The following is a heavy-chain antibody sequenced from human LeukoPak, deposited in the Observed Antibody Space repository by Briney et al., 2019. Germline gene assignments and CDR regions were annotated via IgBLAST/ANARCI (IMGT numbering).Heavy chain of an antibody. Sequence: GGSLRLSCVGSGFIFKLFAVGWVRQAPGKGLEWVSVISGTNDDTDYADSVRGHFTISRDNSLNTLYLQMNSLRAEDTAVYYCANVVVVPAASQGYYWGQGTLVTVSS. V-gene: IGHV3-23*01. CDR1: GFIFKLFA. D-gene: IGHD2-2*01. J-gene: IGHJ4*02. CDR2: ISGTNDDT. CDR3: ANVVVVPAASQGYY.